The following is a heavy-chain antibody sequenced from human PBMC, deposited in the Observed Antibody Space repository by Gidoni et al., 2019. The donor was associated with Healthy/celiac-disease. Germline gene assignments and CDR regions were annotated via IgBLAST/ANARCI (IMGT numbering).Heavy chain of an antibody. CDR3: ARRGYSYGYYYYGMDV. Sequence: EVQLVESGGGLIQPGGSLRLSCAASGFTVSSNYISWVRQAPGKGLEWVSVIYSGGSTYYADSVKGRFTISRDNSKNTLYLQMNSLRAEDTAVYYCARRGYSYGYYYYGMDVWGQGTTVTVSS. CDR2: IYSGGST. J-gene: IGHJ6*02. V-gene: IGHV3-53*01. D-gene: IGHD5-18*01. CDR1: GFTVSSNY.